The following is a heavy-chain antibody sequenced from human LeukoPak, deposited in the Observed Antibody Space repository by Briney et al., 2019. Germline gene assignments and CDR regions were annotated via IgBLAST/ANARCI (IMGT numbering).Heavy chain of an antibody. CDR2: INSDGSST. J-gene: IGHJ4*02. CDR1: GFTFSTYW. Sequence: GGSLRLSCAAPGFTFSTYWMHWVRQAPEKGLVWVSGINSDGSSTTYADSVKGRFTISRDNAKNTLYLQMNSLRPEDTAVYYCARVFSTYYFDYWGQGTLVTVSS. D-gene: IGHD5/OR15-5a*01. CDR3: ARVFSTYYFDY. V-gene: IGHV3-74*01.